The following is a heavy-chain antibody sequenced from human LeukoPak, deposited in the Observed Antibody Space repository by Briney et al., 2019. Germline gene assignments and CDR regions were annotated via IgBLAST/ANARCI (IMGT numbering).Heavy chain of an antibody. CDR2: ISWNGGSI. D-gene: IGHD2-2*01. V-gene: IGHV3-9*01. J-gene: IGHJ5*02. Sequence: PGGSLRLSCAASGFTFDDFAIHWVRQAPGKGLEWVSGISWNGGSIGYADSVRDRFTISRDNAKNSLYLQMKSLRPADTAFYFCTKDISPHLPPAGNAFDVWGRGTLVTVSS. CDR1: GFTFDDFA. CDR3: TKDISPHLPPAGNAFDV.